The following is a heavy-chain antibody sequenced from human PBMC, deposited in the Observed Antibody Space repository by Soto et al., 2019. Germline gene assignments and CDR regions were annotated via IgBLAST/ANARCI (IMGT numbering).Heavy chain of an antibody. CDR1: GFTFINYA. Sequence: EVQLLESGGDLVQPGGSLRLSCAASGFTFINYAMSWVRQAPGKGLGWVSAISGSGDGTFYADSVKGRFTISRDNSKNTLYLQMNSLRVEDTAVYYCAKERYSFGPRFTDYWGQGTLVTVSS. V-gene: IGHV3-23*01. J-gene: IGHJ4*02. D-gene: IGHD5-18*01. CDR3: AKERYSFGPRFTDY. CDR2: ISGSGDGT.